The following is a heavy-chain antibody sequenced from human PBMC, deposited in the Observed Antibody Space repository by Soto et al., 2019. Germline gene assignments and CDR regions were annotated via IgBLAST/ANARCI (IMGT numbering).Heavy chain of an antibody. CDR2: INHRGSS. D-gene: IGHD1-26*01. CDR3: ARILVGAFDF. Sequence: PSETLSLTCAVYGGSFSDHFWTWIRQSPGKGLEWIGDINHRGSSTYNPSLKSRLTLSLDTSKSQFSLSLSSVTAADTAVYYCARILVGAFDFWGQGALVTVSS. CDR1: GGSFSDHF. V-gene: IGHV4-34*01. J-gene: IGHJ4*02.